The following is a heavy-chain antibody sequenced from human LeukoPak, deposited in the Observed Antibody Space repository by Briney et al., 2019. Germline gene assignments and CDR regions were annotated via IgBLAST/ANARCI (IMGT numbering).Heavy chain of an antibody. Sequence: PGGSLRLSCAISGFTFDDYGMNWVRHAPGKGLEWVSGINWNVEYTHYADSVKGRFTISRDNAKNSLYLQMTSLRAEDTALYYCARSYSSRSFYYMDVWGKGTTVTVS. V-gene: IGHV3-20*04. CDR1: GFTFDDYG. J-gene: IGHJ6*03. D-gene: IGHD6-13*01. CDR3: ARSYSSRSFYYMDV. CDR2: INWNVEYT.